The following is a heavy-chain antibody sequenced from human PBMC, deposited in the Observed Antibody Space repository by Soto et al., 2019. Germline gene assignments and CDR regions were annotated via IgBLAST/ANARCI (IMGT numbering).Heavy chain of an antibody. CDR2: ISLSGGTI. Sequence: HPVVTLKLSCSASGFTFSNYSMSWFLQAPGEGLEWVGVISLSGGTIHFAYSGKCLFTISIDESKNTLSLQMDSLRAEDTDIYYCSKDNKGDYVGDFDIWRQGTLVTVSS. D-gene: IGHD2-21*01. V-gene: IGHV3-23*01. CDR1: GFTFSNYS. J-gene: IGHJ4*01. CDR3: SKDNKGDYVGDFDI.